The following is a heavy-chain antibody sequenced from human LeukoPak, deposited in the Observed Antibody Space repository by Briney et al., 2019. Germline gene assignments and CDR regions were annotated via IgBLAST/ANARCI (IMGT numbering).Heavy chain of an antibody. CDR2: ISSSSSTI. CDR3: ARAKRGQWLVPDY. V-gene: IGHV3-48*01. J-gene: IGHJ4*02. D-gene: IGHD6-19*01. CDR1: GFTFSSYS. Sequence: GGSLRLSCAASGFTFSSYSMNWVRQAPGKGLEWVSYISSSSSTIYYADSVKGRFTISRDNAKNSLYLQMNSLRAEDTAVYCCARAKRGQWLVPDYWGQGTLVTVSS.